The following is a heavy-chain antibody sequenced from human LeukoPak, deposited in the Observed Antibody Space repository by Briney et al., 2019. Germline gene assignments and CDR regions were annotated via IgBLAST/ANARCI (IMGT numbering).Heavy chain of an antibody. V-gene: IGHV3-66*01. J-gene: IGHJ4*02. CDR2: IYSDGRT. CDR1: GFTVSGKY. D-gene: IGHD4-17*01. CDR3: AKDGHYGDHA. Sequence: GGSLRLSCAASGFTVSGKYMSWVRQAPGKGLEWVSVIYSDGRTYYADSVKGRFTVSRDNSKNTLYLQMNSLRAEDTAVYYCAKDGHYGDHAWGQGTLVTVSS.